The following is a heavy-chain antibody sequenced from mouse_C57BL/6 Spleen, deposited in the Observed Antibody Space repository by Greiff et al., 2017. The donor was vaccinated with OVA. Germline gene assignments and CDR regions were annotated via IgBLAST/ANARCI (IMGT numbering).Heavy chain of an antibody. J-gene: IGHJ3*01. D-gene: IGHD1-1*01. CDR2: ISYDGSN. V-gene: IGHV3-6*01. CDR1: GYSITSGYY. CDR3: ARGGYYGSSPWFAY. Sequence: EVQLQQSGPGLVKPSQSLSLTCSVTGYSITSGYYWNWIRQFPGNKLEWMGYISYDGSNNYNPSLKNRISITRDTSKNQFFLTLNSVTTEDTATYYCARGGYYGSSPWFAYWGQGTLVTVSA.